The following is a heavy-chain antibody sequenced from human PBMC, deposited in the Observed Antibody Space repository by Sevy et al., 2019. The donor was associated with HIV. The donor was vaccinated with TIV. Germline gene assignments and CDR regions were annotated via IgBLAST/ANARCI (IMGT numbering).Heavy chain of an antibody. CDR3: ATMGQNPQDHYYIYAMDV. CDR2: INRSTDGGTT. Sequence: GGSLRLSCAASGITLSDAWVIWVRQAPGKGLEWVGHINRSTDGGTTDYAAPVKGRVTVSRDDSKDMVFLHMDSLKTEDTGVYFFATMGQNPQDHYYIYAMDVWGQGTTVTVSS. J-gene: IGHJ6*02. V-gene: IGHV3-15*01. CDR1: GITLSDAW. D-gene: IGHD1-26*01.